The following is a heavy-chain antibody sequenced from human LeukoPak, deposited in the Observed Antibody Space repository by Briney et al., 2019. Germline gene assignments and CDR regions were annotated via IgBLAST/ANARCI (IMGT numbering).Heavy chain of an antibody. Sequence: GGSLRLSCAASGFTFSSYAMSWVRQAPGKGLEWASAISGSGGSTYYADSVKVRFTISRDNSKNTLYLQMHSLRAEDTALYYCAKDMGGSYLTFDYWGQGTLVTVSS. J-gene: IGHJ4*02. D-gene: IGHD1-26*01. CDR1: GFTFSSYA. V-gene: IGHV3-23*01. CDR2: ISGSGGST. CDR3: AKDMGGSYLTFDY.